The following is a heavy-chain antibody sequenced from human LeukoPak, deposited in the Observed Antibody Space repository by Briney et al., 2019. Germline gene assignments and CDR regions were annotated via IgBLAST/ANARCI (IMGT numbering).Heavy chain of an antibody. J-gene: IGHJ4*02. CDR3: VSGLVEMATIGDY. CDR2: ISSSGSTI. V-gene: IGHV3-48*04. CDR1: GFTFSSYS. Sequence: LTGGSLRLSCAASGFTFSSYSMNWVRQAPGKGLEWVSYISSSGSTIYYADSVKGRFTISRDNAKNSLYLQMNSLRAEDTAVYYCVSGLVEMATIGDYWGQGTLVTVSS. D-gene: IGHD5-24*01.